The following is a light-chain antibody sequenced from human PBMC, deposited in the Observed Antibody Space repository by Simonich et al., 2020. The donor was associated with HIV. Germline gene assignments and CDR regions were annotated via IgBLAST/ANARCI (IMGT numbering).Light chain of an antibody. V-gene: IGKV1-12*01. Sequence: DIQMTQSPSSVSASVGDRVTITCRASQGIGSWLAWYQQKPGKAPKLLIHAASSLQSGVTSRFSGGGSGTEFTLTISSLQPEDSATYFCQQSYSTAPYTFGLGTNLEIK. J-gene: IGKJ2*01. CDR1: QGIGSW. CDR2: AAS. CDR3: QQSYSTAPYT.